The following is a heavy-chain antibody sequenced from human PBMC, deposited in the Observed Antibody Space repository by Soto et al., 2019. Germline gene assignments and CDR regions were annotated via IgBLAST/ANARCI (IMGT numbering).Heavy chain of an antibody. Sequence: EVQLLESGGGLVQPGGSLRLSCAASGFTFSSYAMGWVRQAPGKGLEWVSTISSTADGTDYADSVKGRFTISRDNSKHTLYLQMNSLRAEDTAVYYCAQAISRERQIDYWGQGTLVTVSS. V-gene: IGHV3-23*01. CDR1: GFTFSSYA. CDR2: ISSTADGT. CDR3: AQAISRERQIDY. D-gene: IGHD1-26*01. J-gene: IGHJ4*02.